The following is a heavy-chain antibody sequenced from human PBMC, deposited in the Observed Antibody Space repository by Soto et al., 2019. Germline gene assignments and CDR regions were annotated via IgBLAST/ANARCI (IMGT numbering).Heavy chain of an antibody. J-gene: IGHJ4*02. CDR2: IWYDGSNK. Sequence: QMHLVESGGGVVQPGRSLTLSCVASGFTFTSYGIHWVRQAPGKGLEWVAVIWYDGSNKYYGDSVKGRFSISRDNSKNTVYLQVNSLRAEDTAGYYCARDRRFLEWLDYWGQGTLVSVSS. CDR1: GFTFTSYG. CDR3: ARDRRFLEWLDY. D-gene: IGHD3-3*01. V-gene: IGHV3-33*01.